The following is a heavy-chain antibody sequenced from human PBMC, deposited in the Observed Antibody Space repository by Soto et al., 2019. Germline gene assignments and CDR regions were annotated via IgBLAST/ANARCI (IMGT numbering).Heavy chain of an antibody. CDR2: IIPIFGTA. J-gene: IGHJ6*02. CDR3: ARGPQNPKTLGYCSGGSCYPRYYYYYGMDV. D-gene: IGHD2-15*01. CDR1: GGTFSSYA. V-gene: IGHV1-69*06. Sequence: QVQLVQSGAEVKKPGSSVKVSCKASGGTFSSYAISWVRQAPGQGLEWMGGIIPIFGTANYAQKFQGRVTITADKSTSTAYMEMSSLRSEDTVVYYCARGPQNPKTLGYCSGGSCYPRYYYYYGMDVWGQGTTVTVSS.